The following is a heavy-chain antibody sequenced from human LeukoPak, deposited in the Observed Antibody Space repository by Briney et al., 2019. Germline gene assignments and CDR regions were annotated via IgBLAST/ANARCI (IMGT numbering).Heavy chain of an antibody. CDR3: ARSSIVVVPAALFDY. CDR2: IYYSGST. D-gene: IGHD2-2*01. CDR1: GGSISSGDYY. Sequence: SQTLSLTCTVSGGSISSGDYYWSWIRQHPGKGLEWIGYIYYSGSTYYNPSLKSRVTISVDTSKNQFSLKLSSVTAADTAVYYCARSSIVVVPAALFDYWGQGTLAAVSS. V-gene: IGHV4-31*03. J-gene: IGHJ4*02.